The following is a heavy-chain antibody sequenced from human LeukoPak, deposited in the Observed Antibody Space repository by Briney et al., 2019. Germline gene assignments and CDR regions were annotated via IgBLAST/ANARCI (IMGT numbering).Heavy chain of an antibody. CDR3: ARDYYGDDH. CDR1: GFTFSDHE. J-gene: IGHJ4*02. D-gene: IGHD3-10*01. V-gene: IGHV3-48*03. Sequence: GGSLRLPCAASGFTFSDHEMTWVRQAPGKGLEWISYISTNGDVIYYSDSVKGRFTISRDNAKNSLYLQMNSLRAEDTAVYFCARDYYGDDHWGQGTLVTVSS. CDR2: ISTNGDVI.